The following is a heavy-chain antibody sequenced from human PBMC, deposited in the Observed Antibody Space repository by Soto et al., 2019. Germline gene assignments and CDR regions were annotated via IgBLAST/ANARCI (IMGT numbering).Heavy chain of an antibody. CDR1: GGSITTGGSY. CDR2: IYHSGNT. Sequence: SETLSLTCTVSGGSITTGGSYWSWIRQHPGKGLEWIGNIYHSGNTYYNPSLKSRLTISVDTSKNHFSLMVDSVTAADTAVYYCARARFQVLYGKPYFDSWGQGTLVIVSS. CDR3: ARARFQVLYGKPYFDS. V-gene: IGHV4-31*03. D-gene: IGHD2-2*02. J-gene: IGHJ4*02.